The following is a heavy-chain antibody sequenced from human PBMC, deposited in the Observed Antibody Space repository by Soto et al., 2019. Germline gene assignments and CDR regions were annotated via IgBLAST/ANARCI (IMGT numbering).Heavy chain of an antibody. CDR2: IRSKANSYAT. CDR3: TRTGELWEDIVVVRNMDV. CDR1: GFTFSGSA. Sequence: GGSLRLSCAASGFTFSGSAMHWVRQASGKGLEWVGRIRSKANSYATAYAASVKGRFTISRDDSKNTAYLQMNSLKTEDTAVYYCTRTGELWEDIVVVRNMDVWGKGTTVTVSS. V-gene: IGHV3-73*01. J-gene: IGHJ6*03. D-gene: IGHD2-2*01.